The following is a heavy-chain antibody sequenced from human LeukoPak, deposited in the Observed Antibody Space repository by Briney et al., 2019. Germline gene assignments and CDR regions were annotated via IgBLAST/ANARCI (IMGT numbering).Heavy chain of an antibody. D-gene: IGHD2-2*01. Sequence: ASVKVSCKASGYTFTGYYMHWVRQAPGQGLEWMGWINPNSGDTNYAQKFQGRVTMTRDTSISTAYMELSRLRSDDTAVYYCASLGYCSSTSCYTSFYYYYYMDVWGKGTTVTVSS. J-gene: IGHJ6*03. V-gene: IGHV1-2*02. CDR2: INPNSGDT. CDR3: ASLGYCSSTSCYTSFYYYYYMDV. CDR1: GYTFTGYY.